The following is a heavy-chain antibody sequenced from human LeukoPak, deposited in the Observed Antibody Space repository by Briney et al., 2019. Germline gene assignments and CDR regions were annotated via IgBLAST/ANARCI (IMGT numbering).Heavy chain of an antibody. Sequence: PSETLSLTCTVSGGSISSGSYYWSWIRQPAGKGLEWIGRIYTSGSTNYNPSLKSRVTISVDTSKNQFSLKLSSVTAADTAVYYCARAYVTGDFAIDYWGQGTLVTVSS. V-gene: IGHV4-61*02. J-gene: IGHJ4*02. CDR1: GGSISSGSYY. CDR3: ARAYVTGDFAIDY. D-gene: IGHD7-27*01. CDR2: IYTSGST.